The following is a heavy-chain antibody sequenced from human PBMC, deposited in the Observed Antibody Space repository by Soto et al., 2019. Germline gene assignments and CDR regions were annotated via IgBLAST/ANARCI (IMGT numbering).Heavy chain of an antibody. J-gene: IGHJ4*02. CDR3: AKEVEGGWYYFEY. Sequence: EVQLLESGGGLVQPRGSLTLSCAASGFTFSTYAMTWVRQATGKGLEWVSTISDSDGITYYADSVKGRFTISRDNSKNSVYLQMNSLRAEDTAVYYCAKEVEGGWYYFEYWCQGTLVTVSS. D-gene: IGHD2-15*01. V-gene: IGHV3-23*01. CDR2: ISDSDGIT. CDR1: GFTFSTYA.